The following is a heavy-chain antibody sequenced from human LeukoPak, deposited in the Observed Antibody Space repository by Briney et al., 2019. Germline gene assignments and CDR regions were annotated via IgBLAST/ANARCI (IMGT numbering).Heavy chain of an antibody. CDR2: ISSSSSYI. V-gene: IGHV3-21*01. CDR1: RFTCSIYS. J-gene: IGHJ4*02. D-gene: IGHD1-26*01. Sequence: GGSLRLSCAASRFTCSIYSINWVRQAPGKGLEWVSSISSSSSYIYYADSVKGRFTISRENAKNSLYLQMNSLRAEDTAVYYCASAEWELPYFDYWGQGTLVTVSS. CDR3: ASAEWELPYFDY.